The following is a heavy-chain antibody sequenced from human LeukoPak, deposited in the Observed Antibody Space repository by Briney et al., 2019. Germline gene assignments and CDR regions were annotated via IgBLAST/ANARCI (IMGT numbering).Heavy chain of an antibody. CDR1: GYTFTGYY. J-gene: IGHJ4*02. CDR3: ASLGYCSSTSCYPSRY. Sequence: ASVKVSCKASGYTFTGYYMHWVRQAPRQGLEWMGWINPNSGGTNYAQKFQGRVTMTRDTSISTAYMELSRLRSDDTAVYYCASLGYCSSTSCYPSRYWGQGTLVTVSS. D-gene: IGHD2-2*01. CDR2: INPNSGGT. V-gene: IGHV1-2*02.